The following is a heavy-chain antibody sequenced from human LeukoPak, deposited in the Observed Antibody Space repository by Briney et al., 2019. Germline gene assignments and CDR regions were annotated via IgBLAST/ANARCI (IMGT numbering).Heavy chain of an antibody. D-gene: IGHD1-1*01. Sequence: SETLSLTCTVSGGSISSYYWSWIRQPPGKGLEWIGYIYYSGSTNYNPSLKSRVTISVDTSKNQFSLKLSSVTAADTAVYYCARLNWNYYFDYWGQGTLVTVSS. J-gene: IGHJ4*02. V-gene: IGHV4-59*08. CDR1: GGSISSYY. CDR3: ARLNWNYYFDY. CDR2: IYYSGST.